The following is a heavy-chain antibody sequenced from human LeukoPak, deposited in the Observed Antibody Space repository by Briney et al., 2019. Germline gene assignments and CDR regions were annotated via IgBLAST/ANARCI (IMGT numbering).Heavy chain of an antibody. J-gene: IGHJ1*01. V-gene: IGHV4-4*07. CDR3: ARDSDSSSWYGNGAEYFQH. Sequence: SETLSPTCTVSGGSISSYYWSWIRQPAGKGLEWIGRIYTSGSTNYNPSLKSRVTMSVDTSKNQFSLKLSSVTAADTAVYYCARDSDSSSWYGNGAEYFQHWGQGTLVTVSS. D-gene: IGHD6-13*01. CDR2: IYTSGST. CDR1: GGSISSYY.